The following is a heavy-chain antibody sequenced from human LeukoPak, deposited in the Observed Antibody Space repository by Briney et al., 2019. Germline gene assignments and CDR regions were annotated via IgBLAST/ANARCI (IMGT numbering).Heavy chain of an antibody. J-gene: IGHJ2*01. Sequence: GGSLRLSCAASGFTFSSYAMSWVRQAPGKGLEWVSAISGSGGSTYYADSAKGRFTISRDNSKNTLYLQMNSLRAEDTAVYYCAKDTYSSTYFDLWGRGTLVTVSS. CDR2: ISGSGGST. D-gene: IGHD6-13*01. V-gene: IGHV3-23*01. CDR1: GFTFSSYA. CDR3: AKDTYSSTYFDL.